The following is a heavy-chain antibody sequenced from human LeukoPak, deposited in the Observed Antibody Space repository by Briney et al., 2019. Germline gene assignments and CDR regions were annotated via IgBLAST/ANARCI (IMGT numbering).Heavy chain of an antibody. Sequence: GESLKISCKSSGYIFNTYWIGWVRQMSGKGLEWMGIIFPGDSETRYSPSFQGQVTISADKSISTAYLQWSSLKASDTAIYYCARGSHDRGYFGYFDTWGQGTLVTVSS. CDR1: GYIFNTYW. CDR3: ARGSHDRGYFGYFDT. J-gene: IGHJ5*02. CDR2: IFPGDSET. V-gene: IGHV5-51*01. D-gene: IGHD6-25*01.